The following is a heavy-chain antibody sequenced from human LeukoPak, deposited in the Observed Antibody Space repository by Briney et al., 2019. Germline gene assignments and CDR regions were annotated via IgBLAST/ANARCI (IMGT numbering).Heavy chain of an antibody. J-gene: IGHJ5*02. CDR3: AREASGTGFDP. Sequence: GGSLRLSCAASGFIFSSYEMNWVRQAPGKGLEWVSYISTSGSTIYYADSVKGRFIISRDNAKNSLYLQMNSLRAEDTAVYYCAREASGTGFDPWGQGTLVTVSS. V-gene: IGHV3-48*03. CDR1: GFIFSSYE. D-gene: IGHD6-19*01. CDR2: ISTSGSTI.